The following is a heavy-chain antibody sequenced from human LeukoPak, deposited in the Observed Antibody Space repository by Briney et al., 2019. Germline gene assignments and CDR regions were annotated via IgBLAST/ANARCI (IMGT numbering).Heavy chain of an antibody. CDR1: GFTFSSYA. D-gene: IGHD3-10*01. Sequence: GGSLRLSCAASGFTFSSYAMSWVRQAPGKGLKWVSGISGSGSTYYADSVKGRFTISRDNSKNTLYLQMNSLRAEDTAVYYCAKDSPYAYYGSGSYWDYWGQGTLVTVSS. CDR2: ISGSGST. V-gene: IGHV3-23*01. CDR3: AKDSPYAYYGSGSYWDY. J-gene: IGHJ4*02.